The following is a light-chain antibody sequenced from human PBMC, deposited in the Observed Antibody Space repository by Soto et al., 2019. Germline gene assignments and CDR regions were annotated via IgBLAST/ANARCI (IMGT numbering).Light chain of an antibody. J-gene: IGKJ2*01. Sequence: EIVMTQSPATLSVSPGERATLSCRASQSVSNRLAWYQQRPGQAPRLLIFGASTRATGIPVRFSGSGSGTEFTLTISSLQSEDSAVYYCQQYNNWPPEDTFGQGTKLEIK. CDR2: GAS. CDR3: QQYNNWPPEDT. CDR1: QSVSNR. V-gene: IGKV3-15*01.